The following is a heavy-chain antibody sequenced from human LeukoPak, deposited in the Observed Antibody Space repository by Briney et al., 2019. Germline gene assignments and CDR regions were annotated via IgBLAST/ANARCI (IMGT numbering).Heavy chain of an antibody. J-gene: IGHJ6*03. CDR1: GGSISSGSYF. V-gene: IGHV4-39*01. CDR2: INHSGST. D-gene: IGHD2-21*02. CDR3: ARQGVHCGGDCYSPLYYYYYYMDV. Sequence: SETLSLTCTVSGGSISSGSYFWGWTRQPPGKGLEWIGEINHSGSTNYNPSLKSRVTISVDTSKNQFSLKLSSVTAADTAVYYCARQGVHCGGDCYSPLYYYYYYMDVWGKGTTVTISS.